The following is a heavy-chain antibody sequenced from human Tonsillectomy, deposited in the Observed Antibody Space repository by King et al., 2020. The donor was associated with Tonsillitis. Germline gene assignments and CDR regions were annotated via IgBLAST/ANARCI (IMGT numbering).Heavy chain of an antibody. V-gene: IGHV3-66*01. D-gene: IGHD6-6*01. J-gene: IGHJ4*02. CDR3: ARDPSSWN. Sequence: VQLVESGGGLVQPGGSLRLSCAASGFSVSSNYMSWVRQAPGKGLEWVSVSYNGGSTSYADSVKGRFTISRDNSKNTLYLQMNSLRAEDTAVFYCARDPSSWNWGQGTLVTVSS. CDR1: GFSVSSNY. CDR2: SYNGGST.